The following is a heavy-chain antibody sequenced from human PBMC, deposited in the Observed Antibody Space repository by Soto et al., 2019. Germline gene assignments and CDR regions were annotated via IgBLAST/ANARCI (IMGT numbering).Heavy chain of an antibody. Sequence: QVQLVQSGAEVKKPGASVKVSCKASGYTFTSYGISWVRQAPGQGLEWMGWISGYNGNTKYAQKLQGGVTMTTDTSTGTAYVGLRCLRSDDTAVYYCARDLGCRIVDYWGQGTLVTVSS. V-gene: IGHV1-18*01. D-gene: IGHD1-26*01. CDR2: ISGYNGNT. CDR1: GYTFTSYG. CDR3: ARDLGCRIVDY. J-gene: IGHJ4*02.